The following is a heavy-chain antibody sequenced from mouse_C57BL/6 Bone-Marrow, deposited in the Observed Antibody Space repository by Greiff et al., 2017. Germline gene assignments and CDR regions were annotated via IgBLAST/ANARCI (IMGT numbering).Heavy chain of an antibody. V-gene: IGHV1-52*01. J-gene: IGHJ4*01. CDR2: IDPSDSDT. CDR1: GYTFTSYW. D-gene: IGHD1-1*01. CDR3: ARGSSYRDYAMDY. Sequence: QVQLQQPGAELVRPGSSVKLSCKASGYTFTSYWMHWVKQRPIQGLEWIGNIDPSDSDTHYNQKFKDKATLTVDKSSSTAYMQLSSLTSEDSAVYYCARGSSYRDYAMDYWGQGTSVTVSS.